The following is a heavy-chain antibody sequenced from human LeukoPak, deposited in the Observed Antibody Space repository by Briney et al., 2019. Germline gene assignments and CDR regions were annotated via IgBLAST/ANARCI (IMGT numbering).Heavy chain of an antibody. CDR3: ARVRQLGAFDI. V-gene: IGHV1-69*05. CDR2: IIPIFGTA. J-gene: IGHJ3*02. Sequence: VASVKVSCKASGGTFSSYAISWVRQAPGQGLEWMGGIIPIFGTANYAQKFQGRVTITTDESTSTAYMELSSLRSEDTAVYYCARVRQLGAFDIWGQGTMVTVSS. D-gene: IGHD6-6*01. CDR1: GGTFSSYA.